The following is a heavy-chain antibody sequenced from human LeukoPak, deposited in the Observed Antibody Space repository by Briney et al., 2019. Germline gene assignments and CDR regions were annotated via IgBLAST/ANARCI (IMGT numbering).Heavy chain of an antibody. D-gene: IGHD3-3*01. Sequence: SETLSLTCTVSGGSISSGNYYWSWIRQPAGKGQEWVGHIYTSGSTNYNPSLKSRVTISVDTSKNQFSLKLSSVTAADTAVCYCAREGYDSLWGQGTLVTVSS. CDR2: IYTSGST. J-gene: IGHJ4*02. CDR1: GGSISSGNYY. CDR3: AREGYDSL. V-gene: IGHV4-61*09.